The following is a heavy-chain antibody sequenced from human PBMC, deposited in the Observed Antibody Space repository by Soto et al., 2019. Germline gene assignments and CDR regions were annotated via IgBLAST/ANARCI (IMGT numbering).Heavy chain of an antibody. D-gene: IGHD3-3*01. CDR3: ARAQARYDFWSGYYLPNYYMDV. CDR2: IYYSGST. V-gene: IGHV4-59*01. J-gene: IGHJ6*03. CDR1: GGSISSYY. Sequence: SETLSLTCTVSGGSISSYYWSWIRQPPGKGLEWIGYIYYSGSTNYNPSLKSRVTISVDTSKNQFSLKLSSVTAADTAVYYCARAQARYDFWSGYYLPNYYMDVWGKGTTVTVSS.